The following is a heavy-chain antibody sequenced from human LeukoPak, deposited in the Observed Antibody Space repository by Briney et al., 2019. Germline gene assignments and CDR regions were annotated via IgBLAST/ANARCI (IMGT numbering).Heavy chain of an antibody. CDR1: GYTFTGYY. J-gene: IGHJ4*02. CDR2: IYPNSGGT. CDR3: ARADCSGGSCSPDY. D-gene: IGHD2-15*01. Sequence: ASVKVSCKASGYTFTGYYMHWVRQAPGQGLEWMGWIYPNSGGTNYAQKFQGRVTMTRDTSISTAYMELSRLRSDDTAVYYCARADCSGGSCSPDYWGQGTLVTVSS. V-gene: IGHV1-2*02.